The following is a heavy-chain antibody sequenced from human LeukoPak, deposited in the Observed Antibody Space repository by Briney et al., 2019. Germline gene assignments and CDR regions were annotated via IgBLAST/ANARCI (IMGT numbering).Heavy chain of an antibody. CDR2: INPNSGGT. CDR3: ARDQGWFGELTFDY. J-gene: IGHJ4*02. CDR1: GYTFTGYY. V-gene: IGHV1-2*04. D-gene: IGHD3-10*01. Sequence: ASVKVSCKASGYTFTGYYMHWVRQAPGQGLEWMGWINPNSGGTNYEQKFQGWVTMTRDTSISTAYVELSRLRSDDTAVYYCARDQGWFGELTFDYWGQGTLVTVSS.